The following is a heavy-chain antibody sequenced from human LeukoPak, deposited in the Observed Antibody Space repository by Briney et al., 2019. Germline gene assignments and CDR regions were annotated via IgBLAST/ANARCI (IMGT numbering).Heavy chain of an antibody. D-gene: IGHD2-2*01. CDR2: IYTSGST. Sequence: PSETLSLTCTVSGGSISSYYWSWIRQPAGKGLEWIGRIYTSGSTNYNASLKSRVTMSVDTSKNQFSLKLSSVTAADTAVYYCARDDPIRYCSSTSCYALDYWGQGTLVTVSS. CDR1: GGSISSYY. V-gene: IGHV4-4*07. J-gene: IGHJ4*02. CDR3: ARDDPIRYCSSTSCYALDY.